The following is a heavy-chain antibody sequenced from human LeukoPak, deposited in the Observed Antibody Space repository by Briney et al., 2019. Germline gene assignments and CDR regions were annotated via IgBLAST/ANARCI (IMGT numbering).Heavy chain of an antibody. V-gene: IGHV3-23*01. D-gene: IGHD3-3*01. J-gene: IGHJ4*02. CDR2: ISGSGGST. Sequence: PGGSLRLSCAASGFTFSSYAMSWVRQAPGKGLEWVSAISGSGGSTYYADSVKGRFTISRDNSKNTLYLQMNSLRAEDTDVYYCAKHGPDYDFWSGLDYWGQGTLVTVSS. CDR3: AKHGPDYDFWSGLDY. CDR1: GFTFSSYA.